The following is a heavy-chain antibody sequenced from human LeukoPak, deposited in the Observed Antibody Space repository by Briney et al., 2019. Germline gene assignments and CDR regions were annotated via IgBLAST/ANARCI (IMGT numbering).Heavy chain of an antibody. J-gene: IGHJ4*02. Sequence: PGGSLRLSCAASGFTFSSYAMHWVRQAPGKGLEWVAVISYDGSNKYYADSVKGRFTISRDNSKNTLYLQMNSLRAEDTAVYYCARGRYSSSSARPRLMGYFDYWGQGTLVIVSS. D-gene: IGHD6-6*01. CDR1: GFTFSSYA. CDR2: ISYDGSNK. CDR3: ARGRYSSSSARPRLMGYFDY. V-gene: IGHV3-30-3*01.